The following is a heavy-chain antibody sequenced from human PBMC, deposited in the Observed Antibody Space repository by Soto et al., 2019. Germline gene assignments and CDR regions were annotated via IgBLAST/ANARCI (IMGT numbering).Heavy chain of an antibody. Sequence: GGSLRLSCAASGFTFSSYAMSWVRQAPGKGLEWVSAISGSGGSTYYAETEKGRFTNSRDNSKNKQNQQMNSQRSEYMAVYYCAKDWPNYGDHAYWGQGTLVTVS. D-gene: IGHD4-17*01. V-gene: IGHV3-23*01. CDR2: ISGSGGST. CDR3: AKDWPNYGDHAY. CDR1: GFTFSSYA. J-gene: IGHJ4*02.